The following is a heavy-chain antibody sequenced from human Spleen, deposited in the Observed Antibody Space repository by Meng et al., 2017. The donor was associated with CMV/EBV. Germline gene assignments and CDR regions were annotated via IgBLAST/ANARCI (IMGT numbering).Heavy chain of an antibody. CDR3: ANAVIVLMVYGFYYGMDV. J-gene: IGHJ6*02. CDR2: VIPLFDTE. V-gene: IGHV1-69*05. D-gene: IGHD2-8*01. Sequence: SVKVSFKASGGTFSGYSISWVRQAPGQGLEGMGGVIPLFDTENYAQKFQGRMTITTDESTSKAYMELINRRSEYTAVYYCANAVIVLMVYGFYYGMDVWGQGTTVTVSS. CDR1: GGTFSGYS.